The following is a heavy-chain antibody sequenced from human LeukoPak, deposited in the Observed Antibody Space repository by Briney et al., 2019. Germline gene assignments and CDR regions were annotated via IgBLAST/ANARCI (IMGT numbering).Heavy chain of an antibody. V-gene: IGHV3-21*01. J-gene: IGHJ4*02. CDR2: ISSSSSYI. CDR1: GFTFSSYS. CDR3: ASWAATYYYDSSGIPPDY. Sequence: GGSLRLSCAASGFTFSSYSMNWVRQAPGKGLEWVSSISSSSSYIYYADSVKGRFTISRDNAKNSLYLQVNSLRAEDTAVYYCASWAATYYYDSSGIPPDYWGQGTLVTVSS. D-gene: IGHD3-22*01.